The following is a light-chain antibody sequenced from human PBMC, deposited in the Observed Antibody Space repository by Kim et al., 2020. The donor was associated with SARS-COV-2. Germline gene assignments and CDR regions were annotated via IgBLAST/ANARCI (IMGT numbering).Light chain of an antibody. V-gene: IGKV1-16*02. J-gene: IGKJ4*01. Sequence: DIQLTQSPSSLSASVGDRVTITCRASRGISNYLAWFQHKPGKAPKSLIYDASTSQSGVPSKFSGSGSGTDFTLTISNLQPEDFATYYCQQYQTYPLTFGGGTKVDIK. CDR1: RGISNY. CDR2: DAS. CDR3: QQYQTYPLT.